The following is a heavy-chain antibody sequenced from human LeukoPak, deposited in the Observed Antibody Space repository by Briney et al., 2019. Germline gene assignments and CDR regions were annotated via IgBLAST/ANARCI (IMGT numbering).Heavy chain of an antibody. CDR1: GFTFSSYA. CDR3: AKDRIGVLPDAFDI. J-gene: IGHJ3*02. V-gene: IGHV3-23*01. D-gene: IGHD3-3*01. CDR2: ISGSGGAT. Sequence: GGSLRLSCAASGFTFSSYAMHWVRQAPGKGLEWVSGISGSGGATYYADSVQGRSTISRDNSRNILYLQMNSLRDEDTALYYCAKDRIGVLPDAFDIWGQGTMVTVSS.